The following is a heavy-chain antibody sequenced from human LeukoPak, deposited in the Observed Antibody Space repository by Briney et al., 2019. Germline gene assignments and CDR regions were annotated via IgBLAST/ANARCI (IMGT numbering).Heavy chain of an antibody. CDR2: ISSNSSYI. D-gene: IGHD5-18*01. CDR3: ATGQRELDTAMADAFGI. Sequence: GGSLRLSCASSVFTFSSYSMNCVRQAPGKGLEWVSSISSNSSYIYYADSVKGRFTISRDNAQNSLYLQMNRLRAQDTAVYYFATGQRELDTAMADAFGIWGQGTMVTVSS. V-gene: IGHV3-21*03. J-gene: IGHJ3*02. CDR1: VFTFSSYS.